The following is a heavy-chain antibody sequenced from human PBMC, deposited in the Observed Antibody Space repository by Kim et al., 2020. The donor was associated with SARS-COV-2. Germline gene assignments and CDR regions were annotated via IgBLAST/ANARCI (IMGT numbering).Heavy chain of an antibody. CDR3: ASGYYDSSGYSDLDY. Sequence: SVKVSCKASGGTFSSYAISWVRQAPGQGLEWMGRIIPILGIANYAQKFQGRVTITADKSTSTAYMELSSLRSEDTAVYYCASGYYDSSGYSDLDYWGQGTLVTVSS. CDR1: GGTFSSYA. V-gene: IGHV1-69*04. CDR2: IIPILGIA. J-gene: IGHJ4*02. D-gene: IGHD3-22*01.